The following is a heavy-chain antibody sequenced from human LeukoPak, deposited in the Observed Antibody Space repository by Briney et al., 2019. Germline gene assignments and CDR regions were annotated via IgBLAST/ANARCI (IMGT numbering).Heavy chain of an antibody. CDR1: GFTFSSYE. CDR2: ISSSGSTI. Sequence: GGSLRLSCAASGFTFSSYEMNWVRQAPGKGLEWVSYISSSGSTIYYADSVTGRFTISRDNAKNSLYLQMSSLRAEDTAVYYCATRSGSENYYYYGMDVWGQGTTVTVPS. J-gene: IGHJ6*02. D-gene: IGHD3-3*01. V-gene: IGHV3-48*03. CDR3: ATRSGSENYYYYGMDV.